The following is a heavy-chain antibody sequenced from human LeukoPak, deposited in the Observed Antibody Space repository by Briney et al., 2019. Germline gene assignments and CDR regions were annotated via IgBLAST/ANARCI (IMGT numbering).Heavy chain of an antibody. CDR2: IYHSGST. CDR3: ARVSYGDSYYFDY. D-gene: IGHD4-17*01. CDR1: GGSISSSNW. V-gene: IGHV4-4*02. Sequence: SGTLSLTCAVSGGSISSSNWWSWVRQPPGKGLEWIGEIYHSGSTNYNPSLKSRVTISVDKSKNQFSLKLSSVTAADTAVYYCARVSYGDSYYFDYWGQGTLVTVSS. J-gene: IGHJ4*02.